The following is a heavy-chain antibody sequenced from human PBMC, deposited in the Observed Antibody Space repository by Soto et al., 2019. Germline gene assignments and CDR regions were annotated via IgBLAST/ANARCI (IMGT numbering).Heavy chain of an antibody. Sequence: PSETLSLTCTVSGGSISSSSYYWGWIRQPPGKGLEWIGSIYYSGSTYYNPSLKSRVTISVDTSKNQFSLKLSSVTAADTAVYYCARLYYYDSSGYFFPPRHRYYFDYWGQGTLVTVSS. CDR2: IYYSGST. J-gene: IGHJ4*02. V-gene: IGHV4-39*01. D-gene: IGHD3-22*01. CDR1: GGSISSSSYY. CDR3: ARLYYYDSSGYFFPPRHRYYFDY.